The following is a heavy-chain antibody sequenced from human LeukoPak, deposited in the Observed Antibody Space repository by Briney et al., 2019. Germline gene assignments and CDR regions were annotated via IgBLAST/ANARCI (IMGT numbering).Heavy chain of an antibody. V-gene: IGHV3-30*02. D-gene: IGHD6-13*01. CDR3: AKEKAAWYPFDY. J-gene: IGHJ4*02. CDR2: IRYDGSNK. Sequence: PGGSLRLSCAASGFTFSSYGMHWVRQAPGKGLEWVAFIRYDGSNKYYADSVKGRFTISRDNSKNTLYLQMNSLRAEDTAVYFCAKEKAAWYPFDYWGQGTLVTVSS. CDR1: GFTFSSYG.